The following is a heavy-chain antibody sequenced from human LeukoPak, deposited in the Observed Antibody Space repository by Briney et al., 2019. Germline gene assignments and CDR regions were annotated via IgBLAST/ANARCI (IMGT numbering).Heavy chain of an antibody. CDR1: GGSFSGYY. CDR2: INHSGST. CDR3: ARVPQRRHTRTERPGGAPRGWFGP. Sequence: SETLSLTCAVYGGSFSGYYWSWIRQPPGKGLEWIGEINHSGSTNYNPSPKSRVTISVDTSTNQFSLKLSSVTAGHTAVYYCARVPQRRHTRTERPGGAPRGWFGPWGQGTLVTVSS. J-gene: IGHJ5*02. D-gene: IGHD3-16*01. V-gene: IGHV4-34*01.